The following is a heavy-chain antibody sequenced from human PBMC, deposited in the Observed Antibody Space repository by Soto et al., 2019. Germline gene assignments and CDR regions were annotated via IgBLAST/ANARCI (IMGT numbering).Heavy chain of an antibody. J-gene: IGHJ4*02. CDR3: AKDSIGMTTVTQFDY. V-gene: IGHV3-23*01. CDR2: ISNSGGIT. D-gene: IGHD4-17*01. CDR1: GFPFSNYA. Sequence: GGSLRLSCAASGFPFSNYAMSWVRQAPGKGLEWVSAISNSGGITYYADSVKGRFTISRDNSKNTLYLQMNSLRAEDTAVYYCAKDSIGMTTVTQFDYWGQGSLVTVSS.